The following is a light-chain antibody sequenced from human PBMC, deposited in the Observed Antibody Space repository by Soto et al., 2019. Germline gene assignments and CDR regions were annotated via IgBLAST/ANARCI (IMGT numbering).Light chain of an antibody. CDR1: QSISTY. Sequence: DIQMTQSPSSLSAFVGDRVTITCRASQSISTYLNWYQQKPGKAPKFLIFAASSLHSGVPSRFSGSGSGTDFTLTISSLQPEDFATYYCQQSYTSRYTFGQGTKLEIK. CDR3: QQSYTSRYT. CDR2: AAS. J-gene: IGKJ2*01. V-gene: IGKV1-39*01.